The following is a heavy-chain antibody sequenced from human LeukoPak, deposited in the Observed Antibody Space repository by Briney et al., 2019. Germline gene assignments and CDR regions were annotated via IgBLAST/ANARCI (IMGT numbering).Heavy chain of an antibody. CDR2: ISAYNGNT. CDR3: ARDPDIVASSSYFDF. D-gene: IGHD5-12*01. Sequence: ASVKVSSKASGYTFTSYGISWVRQAPGQGLEWMGWISAYNGNTNYTQKFQGRVSITTDTSTTTAYMELRSLRSADTAVYYCARDPDIVASSSYFDFWGRGTLVTVSS. CDR1: GYTFTSYG. V-gene: IGHV1-18*04. J-gene: IGHJ4*02.